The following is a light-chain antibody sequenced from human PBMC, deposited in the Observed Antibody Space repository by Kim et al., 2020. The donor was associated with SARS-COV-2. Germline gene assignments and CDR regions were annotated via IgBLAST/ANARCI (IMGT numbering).Light chain of an antibody. Sequence: QSFTVSCTGTSSDVGSYNLVSWYQHHPGKAPKLMIYEVSKRPSGVSDRFSGSKSANTASLTISGLQAEDEADYFCSSYAGSSTLYVFGTGTKVTVL. J-gene: IGLJ1*01. V-gene: IGLV2-23*02. CDR2: EVS. CDR1: SSDVGSYNL. CDR3: SSYAGSSTLYV.